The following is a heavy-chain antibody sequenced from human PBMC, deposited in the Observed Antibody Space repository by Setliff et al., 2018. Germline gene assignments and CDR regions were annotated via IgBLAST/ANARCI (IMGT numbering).Heavy chain of an antibody. CDR3: ARGGPTLTISRVLVVSSFDP. V-gene: IGHV4-39*07. CDR2: IYYSGST. CDR1: GGSISSSSYY. D-gene: IGHD3-3*01. J-gene: IGHJ5*02. Sequence: PSETLSLTCTVSGGSISSSSYYWSWIRQPPGKGLEWIGSIYYSGSTYYNPSLKSRVTISVDTSKNQFSLRLSSVTAADTATYYCARGGPTLTISRVLVVSSFDPWGQGSRVTVSS.